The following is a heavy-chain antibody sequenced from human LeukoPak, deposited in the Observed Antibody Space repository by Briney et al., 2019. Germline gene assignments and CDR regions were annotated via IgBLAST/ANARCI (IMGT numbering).Heavy chain of an antibody. J-gene: IGHJ4*02. CDR1: GFPFSSYA. CDR2: ISGSGEST. D-gene: IGHD3-10*01. V-gene: IGHV3-23*01. CDR3: AKGYYYGSGSSSFDY. Sequence: PGGSLRLSCAASGFPFSSYAMTWVRQAPGKGLEWVSSISGSGESTYYADSVKGRFTISRDNSKNTLYLQMNSLRAEDTAVYYCAKGYYYGSGSSSFDYWGQGTLVTVSS.